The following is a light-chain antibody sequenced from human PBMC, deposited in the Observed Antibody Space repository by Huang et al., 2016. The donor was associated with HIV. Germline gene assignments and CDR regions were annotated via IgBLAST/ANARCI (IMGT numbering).Light chain of an antibody. CDR2: AAS. Sequence: AIQMTQSPSSLSASVGDRVTITCRASQAIRNDLGWYQQRPGKAPKLLIYAASELHSGVPLRFSGSGSGTDFTLTISSLQPEDFVTYYCLQDYNYPRTFGQGTKVKI. CDR1: QAIRND. J-gene: IGKJ1*01. CDR3: LQDYNYPRT. V-gene: IGKV1-6*01.